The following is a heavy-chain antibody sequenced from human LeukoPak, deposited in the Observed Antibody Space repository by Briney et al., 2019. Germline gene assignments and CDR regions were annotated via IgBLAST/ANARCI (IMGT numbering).Heavy chain of an antibody. V-gene: IGHV4-59*12. Sequence: PSETLSLTCTVSGGSISGYYWGWIRQPPGKGLEWIGYIYYSGSTNYNPSLKSRVTISVDTSKNEFSLRLSSVTAADTAVYYCARRQYCTSSRCFLAFDIWGQGTMVTVSP. CDR1: GGSISGYY. J-gene: IGHJ3*02. CDR3: ARRQYCTSSRCFLAFDI. D-gene: IGHD2-2*01. CDR2: IYYSGST.